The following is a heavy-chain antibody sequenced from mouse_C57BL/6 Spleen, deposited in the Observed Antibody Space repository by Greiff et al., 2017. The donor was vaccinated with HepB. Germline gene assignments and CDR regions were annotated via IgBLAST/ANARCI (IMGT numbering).Heavy chain of an antibody. CDR3: ARSDGSSSFAY. CDR2: IWSGGST. V-gene: IGHV2-2*01. Sequence: QVHVKQSGPGLVQPSQSLSITCTVSGFSLTSYGVHWVRQSPGKGLEWLGVIWSGGSTDYNAAFISRLSISKDNSKSQVFFKMNSLQADDTAIYYCARSDGSSSFAYWGQGTLVTVSA. CDR1: GFSLTSYG. D-gene: IGHD1-1*01. J-gene: IGHJ3*01.